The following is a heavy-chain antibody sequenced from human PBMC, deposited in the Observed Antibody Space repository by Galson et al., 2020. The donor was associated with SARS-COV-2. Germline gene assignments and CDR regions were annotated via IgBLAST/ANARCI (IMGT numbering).Heavy chain of an antibody. CDR1: GFTFSNAW. CDR3: TTARDIVVVSYMDV. CDR2: IKSKTDGGTT. D-gene: IGHD2-2*01. Sequence: GGSLRLSCAASGFTFSNAWMSWVRQAPGKGLEWVGRIKSKTDGGTTDYAAPVKGRFTISRDDSKNTLHLQMNSLKTEDTAVYYCTTARDIVVVSYMDVWGKGTTVTVSS. J-gene: IGHJ6*03. V-gene: IGHV3-15*01.